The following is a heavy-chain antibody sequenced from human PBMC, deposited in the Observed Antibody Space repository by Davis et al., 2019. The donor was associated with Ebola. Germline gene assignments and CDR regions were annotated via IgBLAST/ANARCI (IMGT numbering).Heavy chain of an antibody. J-gene: IGHJ3*02. CDR2: ISAYNGNT. CDR3: ARTSIVGTTTTASDI. Sequence: ASVPVSSKASGYSFQNYAISWVRPPPRQGLEWMGWISAYNGNTNYAQKVQGRVTMTTDNSTGTAYLDLRSLRSDDTAVYFCARTSIVGTTTTASDIWGQGTLVTVSS. D-gene: IGHD1-26*01. CDR1: GYSFQNYA. V-gene: IGHV1-18*01.